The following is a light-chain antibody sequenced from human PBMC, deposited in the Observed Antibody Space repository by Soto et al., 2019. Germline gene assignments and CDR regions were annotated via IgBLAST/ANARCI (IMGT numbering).Light chain of an antibody. CDR2: EVS. CDR1: SSDVDDNNY. Sequence: SALTQPPSASGSPGQSVTISCTGTSSDVDDNNYVSWYQQHPGKAPKLMIYEVSKRPSGVPDRFSGSKSGNTASLTVSGLQAEDEADYYCSSYAGSNNTYVFGTGTKLTVL. J-gene: IGLJ1*01. V-gene: IGLV2-8*01. CDR3: SSYAGSNNTYV.